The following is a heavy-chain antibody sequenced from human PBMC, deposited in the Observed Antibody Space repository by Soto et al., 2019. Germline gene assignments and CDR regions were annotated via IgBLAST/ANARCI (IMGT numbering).Heavy chain of an antibody. D-gene: IGHD1-1*01. Sequence: ASVKVSCKASGYTFTSYDINWVRQATGQGLEWMGWMNPNSGNTGYAQKFQGRVTMTRNTSISTAYMELSSLRSEDTAVYYCARDSTGNTGYYYGMGVWGQGTTVTVSS. V-gene: IGHV1-8*01. J-gene: IGHJ6*02. CDR2: MNPNSGNT. CDR3: ARDSTGNTGYYYGMGV. CDR1: GYTFTSYD.